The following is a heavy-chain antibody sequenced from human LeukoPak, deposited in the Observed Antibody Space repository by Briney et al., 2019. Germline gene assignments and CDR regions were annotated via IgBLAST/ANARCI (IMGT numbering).Heavy chain of an antibody. V-gene: IGHV4-34*01. Sequence: SETLSLTCAVSGGGSFSDYSWNWLRQSPGKGLEWVGEITHAAILNYNPSLKGRVAISVDTSKSQVSLKLDSMTAADTAMYYCARGRGEAAGLDHWGQGTLVTVSS. CDR3: ARGRGEAAGLDH. CDR2: ITHAAIL. CDR1: GGGSFSDYS. J-gene: IGHJ4*02. D-gene: IGHD6-13*01.